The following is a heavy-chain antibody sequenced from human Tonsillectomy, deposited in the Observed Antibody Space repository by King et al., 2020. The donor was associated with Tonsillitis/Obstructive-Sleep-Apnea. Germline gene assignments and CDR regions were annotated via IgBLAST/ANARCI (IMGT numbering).Heavy chain of an antibody. CDR3: ATLVGAAPSWYFDL. D-gene: IGHD1-26*01. J-gene: IGHJ2*01. V-gene: IGHV4-39*01. CDR1: SASISSSSYY. Sequence: QLQESGPGLVKPSETLSLTCTVSSASISSSSYYWSWIRQPPGQGLEWIGSIYYSGSTYYNPSLKSRVTISVDTSKNQFSLKVNSVTAADTAVYYCATLVGAAPSWYFDLWGRGTLVTVSS. CDR2: IYYSGST.